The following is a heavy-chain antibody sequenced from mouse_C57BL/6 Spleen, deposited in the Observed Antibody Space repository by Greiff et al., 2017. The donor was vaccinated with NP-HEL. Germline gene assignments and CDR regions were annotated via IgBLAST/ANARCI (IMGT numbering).Heavy chain of an antibody. CDR3: ARAEGRSHWYFDV. CDR1: GYAFSSSW. V-gene: IGHV1-82*01. D-gene: IGHD1-1*01. Sequence: QVQLKQSGPELVKPGASVKISCKASGYAFSSSWMNWVKQRPGQGLEWIGRIYPGDGDTNYNGKFKGKATLTADKSSSTAYMQHSSLTSEESAVYFCARAEGRSHWYFDVWGTGTTVTVSS. CDR2: IYPGDGDT. J-gene: IGHJ1*03.